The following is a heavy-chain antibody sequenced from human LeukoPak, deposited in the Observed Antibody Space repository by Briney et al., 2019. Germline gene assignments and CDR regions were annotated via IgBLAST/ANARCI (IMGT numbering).Heavy chain of an antibody. J-gene: IGHJ6*03. CDR2: ISGSGGST. CDR1: GFTFSSYA. D-gene: IGHD6-13*01. V-gene: IGHV3-23*01. Sequence: PGGSLRLSCAASGFTFSSYAMSWVRQAPWKGLEWVSAISGSGGSTYYADSVKGRFTISRDNSKNTLYLQMNSLRAEDTAVYYCAKAHSSSWYRDYYYYYYMDVWGKGTTVTVSS. CDR3: AKAHSSSWYRDYYYYYYMDV.